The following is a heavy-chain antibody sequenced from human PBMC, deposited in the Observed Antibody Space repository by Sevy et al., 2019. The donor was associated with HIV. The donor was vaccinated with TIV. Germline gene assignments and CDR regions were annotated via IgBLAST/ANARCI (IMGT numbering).Heavy chain of an antibody. Sequence: GGSLRLSCAASGFTFSDYFMMWIRRAPGKGLEWVSYITGSGTKFYDADSVKGRFTISRDNSKNSLFLQMNSLTAEDTAIYYCARDLTRRETYIDCWGQGTLVTVSS. CDR3: ARDLTRRETYIDC. CDR1: GFTFSDYF. V-gene: IGHV3-11*01. J-gene: IGHJ4*02. CDR2: ITGSGTKF. D-gene: IGHD1-20*01.